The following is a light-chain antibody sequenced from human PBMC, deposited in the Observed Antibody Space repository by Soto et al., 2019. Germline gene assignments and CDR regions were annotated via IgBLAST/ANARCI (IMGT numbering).Light chain of an antibody. Sequence: QSVLTQPPSVSGAPGQRVTISCTGSSSNIGAGYDVHWYQQLPGTAPKLLIYGNSNRPSGVPDRFSGSKSGTSVSLAITGLQAEDEADYYCQSYDSSLSGVVFGGRTKLTVL. J-gene: IGLJ2*01. V-gene: IGLV1-40*01. CDR1: SSNIGAGYD. CDR2: GNS. CDR3: QSYDSSLSGVV.